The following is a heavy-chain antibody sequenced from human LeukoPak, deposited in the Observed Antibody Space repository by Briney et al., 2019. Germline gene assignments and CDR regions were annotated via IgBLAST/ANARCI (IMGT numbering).Heavy chain of an antibody. CDR2: INIDGSIT. Sequence: GGSLRLSCAAPGFSVNNYWMHWVRQAPGRGLVWVSRINIDGSITNYADSVKARFTISRDNAKNTLDLQMNSLRPEDTAVYYCARDFVGDQDYWGQGTLVTVSS. J-gene: IGHJ4*02. CDR3: ARDFVGDQDY. CDR1: GFSVNNYW. V-gene: IGHV3-74*01. D-gene: IGHD2-21*01.